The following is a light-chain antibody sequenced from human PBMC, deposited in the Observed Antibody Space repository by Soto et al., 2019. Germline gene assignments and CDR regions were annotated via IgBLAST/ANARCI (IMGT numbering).Light chain of an antibody. V-gene: IGLV1-40*01. CDR2: GGT. CDR1: STNIGAGYG. Sequence: QPVLTQPPSVSGAPGQRVSISCTGSSTNIGAGYGVHWYQQRPGTAPKLLIVGGTIRPSGVSDRFSGSKSGNSASLSISGLQPEDEASYFCGSYTSATTWVFGGGTKVTVL. CDR3: GSYTSATTWV. J-gene: IGLJ3*02.